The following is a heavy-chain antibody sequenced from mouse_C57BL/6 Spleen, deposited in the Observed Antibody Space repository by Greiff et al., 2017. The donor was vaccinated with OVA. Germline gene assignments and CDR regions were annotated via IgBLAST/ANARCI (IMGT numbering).Heavy chain of an antibody. D-gene: IGHD1-1*01. CDR1: GYTFTSYW. J-gene: IGHJ4*01. V-gene: IGHV1-52*01. CDR2: IDPSDSET. Sequence: QVQLQQSGAKLVRPGSSVKLSCKASGYTFTSYWLHWVKQRPIQGLEWIGNIDPSDSETHSNQKFKEKATLTVDKSSSTAYMQLSSLTSEDSAVYYCARGYYGSSYYAMDYWGQGTSVTVSS. CDR3: ARGYYGSSYYAMDY.